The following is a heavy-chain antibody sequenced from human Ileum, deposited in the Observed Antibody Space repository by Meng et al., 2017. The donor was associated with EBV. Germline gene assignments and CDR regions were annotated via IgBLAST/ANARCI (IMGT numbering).Heavy chain of an antibody. V-gene: IGHV2-5*02. CDR2: IYWDNDR. D-gene: IGHD6-13*01. Sequence: QIPLRESGPTVEKPTETLTLICTFSGFSLTPSGVGVGWIRQPQGKAPECLAIIYWDNDRRYNPSLKTRLAISKDTSKNQVVLTMTNMGPVDTAIYYCAHRLSGSTWDGGYFDYWGQGILVTVSS. J-gene: IGHJ4*02. CDR3: AHRLSGSTWDGGYFDY. CDR1: GFSLTPSGVG.